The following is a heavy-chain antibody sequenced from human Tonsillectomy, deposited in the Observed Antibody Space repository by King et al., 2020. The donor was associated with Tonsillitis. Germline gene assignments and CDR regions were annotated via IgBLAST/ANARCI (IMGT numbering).Heavy chain of an antibody. CDR3: SRSYYYDSSGYLGDY. D-gene: IGHD3-22*01. Sequence: VQLVESGAEVKKPGASVKVSCKASGYTFTSYGISWVRQAPGQGLEWMGWISAYNGNTNYAQELQGRVTMTTDTSTDTAYMEWRSLRSDDTAVDYCSRSYYYDSSGYLGDYWGQGTLVTVSS. V-gene: IGHV1-18*01. CDR2: ISAYNGNT. J-gene: IGHJ4*02. CDR1: GYTFTSYG.